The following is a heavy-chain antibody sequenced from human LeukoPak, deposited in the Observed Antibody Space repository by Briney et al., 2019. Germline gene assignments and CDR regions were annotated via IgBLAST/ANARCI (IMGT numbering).Heavy chain of an antibody. J-gene: IGHJ4*02. V-gene: IGHV4-39*01. CDR2: IYYSGST. CDR1: GGSISSSSYY. Sequence: SETLSLTCTVSGGSISSSSYYWGWIRQPPGKGLEWIGSIYYSGSTYYNPSLNSRVTISVDTSKTQFSLKLSSVTAADTAVYYCASSGSYDLDYWGQGTLVTVSS. CDR3: ASSGSYDLDY. D-gene: IGHD1-26*01.